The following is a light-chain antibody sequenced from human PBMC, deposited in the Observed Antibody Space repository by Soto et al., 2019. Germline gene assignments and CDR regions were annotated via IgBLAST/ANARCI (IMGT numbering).Light chain of an antibody. CDR3: QQYGSSRKWT. V-gene: IGKV3-20*01. CDR1: QSVSSSF. CDR2: GAS. Sequence: EIVLTQSPGTLSLSPGERATLSCRASQSVSSSFLAWYQQKVGQAPRLLIYGASSRATGIPDRFSGSGSGTDFTLTISRLEPEDFAVYYCQQYGSSRKWTFGQGTKV. J-gene: IGKJ1*01.